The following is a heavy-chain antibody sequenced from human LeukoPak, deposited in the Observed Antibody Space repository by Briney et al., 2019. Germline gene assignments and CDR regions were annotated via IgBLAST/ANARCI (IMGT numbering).Heavy chain of an antibody. CDR1: GFAFSNQA. CDR3: AKDARRTSGWYFFDY. D-gene: IGHD6-19*01. CDR2: ISDSGDIT. J-gene: IGHJ4*02. Sequence: GGSLRLSCADSGFAFSNQAIGWVRQASGKGLEWVSVISDSGDITYYADSVKGRFTISRDNSKNTLFRQMNSLRAEETAVYYCAKDARRTSGWYFFDYWGQGTLVTVSS. V-gene: IGHV3-23*01.